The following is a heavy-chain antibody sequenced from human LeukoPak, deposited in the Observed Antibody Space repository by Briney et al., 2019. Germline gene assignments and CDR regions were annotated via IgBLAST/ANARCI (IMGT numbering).Heavy chain of an antibody. CDR2: ISPDGRTI. V-gene: IGHV3-74*01. CDR1: GFTFSNSW. Sequence: GGSLRLSCTASGFTFSNSWMHWVRQAPGKGLVWVSRISPDGRTINYADSVKGRFTISRDNAKNTLYLQMNSLGAEDTAVYYCETAGRYRFEYWGQGTLVTVSS. CDR3: ETAGRYRFEY. D-gene: IGHD5-12*01. J-gene: IGHJ4*02.